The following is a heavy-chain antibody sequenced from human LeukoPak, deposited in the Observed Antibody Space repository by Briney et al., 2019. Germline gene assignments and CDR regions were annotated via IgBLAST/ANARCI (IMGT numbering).Heavy chain of an antibody. J-gene: IGHJ4*02. Sequence: QAGGSLRLSCAASGFTFSSYDMHWVRQATGKGLEWVSAIGTAGDTYYPGSVKGRFTISRENAKNSLYLQMNSLRAGDTAVYYCAGGRLWYQLQPLDYWGQGTLVTVSS. V-gene: IGHV3-13*01. D-gene: IGHD2-2*01. CDR3: AGGRLWYQLQPLDY. CDR2: IGTAGDT. CDR1: GFTFSSYD.